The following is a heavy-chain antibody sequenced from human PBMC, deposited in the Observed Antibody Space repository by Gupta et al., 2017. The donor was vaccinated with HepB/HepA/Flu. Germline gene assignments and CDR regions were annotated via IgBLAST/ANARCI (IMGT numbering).Heavy chain of an antibody. V-gene: IGHV3-23*01. CDR3: ATARPGTTYDY. Sequence: QVLESGGDLVQPGGSLRLSCVASGFTFSKAAMIWVRQAPGKGLEWVSGFSRGGDIYYADSVKGRFTISRDNSKNTLYFQMNSLRVEDTAVYYCATARPGTTYDYWGQGTLVTVSS. CDR1: GFTFSKAA. CDR2: FSRGGDI. D-gene: IGHD1-1*01. J-gene: IGHJ4*02.